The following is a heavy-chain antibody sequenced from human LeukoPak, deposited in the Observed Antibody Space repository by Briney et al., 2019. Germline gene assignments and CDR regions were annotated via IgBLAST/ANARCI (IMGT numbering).Heavy chain of an antibody. V-gene: IGHV1-46*01. CDR2: INPSGGST. CDR3: ARSRGYYDSSGYYYLDY. D-gene: IGHD3-22*01. Sequence: AAVKVSCKASGYTFTSYYMHWVRQAPGQGLEWVGIINPSGGSTSYAQKFQGRVTMTRDTSTSTVYMELSSLRSEDTAVYYCARSRGYYDSSGYYYLDYWGQGTLLTVSS. J-gene: IGHJ4*02. CDR1: GYTFTSYY.